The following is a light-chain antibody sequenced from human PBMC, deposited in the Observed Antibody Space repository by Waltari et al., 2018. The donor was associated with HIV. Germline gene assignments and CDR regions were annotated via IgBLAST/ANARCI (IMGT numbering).Light chain of an antibody. Sequence: DIVMTQSPAALALSMGERATIHCKSSWTILYNSNNTNYLAWYQQKPGQPPKLLIYWASTRESGVPDRFSGSGSVTDFTLTISNVQTEDMAVYYCQQYFNTPLTFGGGTKVEIK. V-gene: IGKV4-1*01. CDR2: WAS. CDR3: QQYFNTPLT. J-gene: IGKJ4*01. CDR1: WTILYNSNNTNY.